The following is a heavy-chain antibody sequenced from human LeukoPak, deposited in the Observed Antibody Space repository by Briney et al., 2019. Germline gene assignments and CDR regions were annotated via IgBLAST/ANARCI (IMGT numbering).Heavy chain of an antibody. CDR3: VKDFGGNSDY. J-gene: IGHJ4*02. V-gene: IGHV3-74*01. D-gene: IGHD4-23*01. CDR2: INEDGRVT. Sequence: GGSLRLSCSASQFTFSNYAMYWVRQAPGKGLVWVSRINEDGRVTSYAGSVRGRFTISRDSVENTLHLQMNSLRAEDTAVYYCVKDFGGNSDYWGQGTLVTVSS. CDR1: QFTFSNYA.